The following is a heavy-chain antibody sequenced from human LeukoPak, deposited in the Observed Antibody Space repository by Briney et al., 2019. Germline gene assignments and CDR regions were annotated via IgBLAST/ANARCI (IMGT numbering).Heavy chain of an antibody. CDR1: GFTFSSYG. D-gene: IGHD3-16*02. V-gene: IGHV3-30*18. Sequence: PGGSLRLSCAASGFTFSSYGMHWVRQAPGKGXXXXAVIAYHGGAEYYADSVKGRFTISRDNSKNTVDLQLNSLRAEDSAVYYCAKQSFRMVNYFDYWGQGTLVTVSS. CDR3: AKQSFRMVNYFDY. J-gene: IGHJ4*02. CDR2: IAYHGGAE.